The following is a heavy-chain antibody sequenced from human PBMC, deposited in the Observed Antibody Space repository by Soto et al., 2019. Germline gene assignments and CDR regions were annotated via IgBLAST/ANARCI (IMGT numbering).Heavy chain of an antibody. J-gene: IGHJ6*02. V-gene: IGHV3-15*07. CDR3: TTPRRLRMDYYYGMDV. D-gene: IGHD2-15*01. Sequence: GGSLRLSCAASGFTFSNAWMNWVRQAPGKGLEWVGRIKSKTDGGTTDYAAPVKGRFTISRDDSKNTLYLQMNSLKTEDTAVYYCTTPRRLRMDYYYGMDVWGQGTTVTVSS. CDR2: IKSKTDGGTT. CDR1: GFTFSNAW.